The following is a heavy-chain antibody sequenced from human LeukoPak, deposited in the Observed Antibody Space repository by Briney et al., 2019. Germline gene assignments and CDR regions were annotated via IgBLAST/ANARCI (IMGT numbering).Heavy chain of an antibody. D-gene: IGHD3-22*01. CDR2: IRSKANSYAT. CDR3: TRLAGGNDYDSSGYYYNSDY. Sequence: AGGSLRLSCAASGFTFSGSAMHWVRQASGKGLEWVGRIRSKANSYATAYAASVKGRFTISRDDSKNTAYLQMNSLKTEDTAVFYCTRLAGGNDYDSSGYYYNSDYWGQGTLVTVSS. V-gene: IGHV3-73*01. J-gene: IGHJ4*02. CDR1: GFTFSGSA.